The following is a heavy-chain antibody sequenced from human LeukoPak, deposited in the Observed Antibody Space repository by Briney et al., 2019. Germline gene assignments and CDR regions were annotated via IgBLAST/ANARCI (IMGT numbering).Heavy chain of an antibody. CDR1: GYTFTTYG. V-gene: IGHV1-18*01. D-gene: IGHD4-17*01. J-gene: IGHJ1*01. CDR2: VSAYNGNT. Sequence: GASVKVSCKASGYTFTTYGISWVRQAPGQGLEWMGWVSAYNGNTNYAQKLQGRVTMTTDTSTSTVYMELSSLRSEDTAVYYCARSGRVSTVTRSSEYFQHWGQGTLVTVSS. CDR3: ARSGRVSTVTRSSEYFQH.